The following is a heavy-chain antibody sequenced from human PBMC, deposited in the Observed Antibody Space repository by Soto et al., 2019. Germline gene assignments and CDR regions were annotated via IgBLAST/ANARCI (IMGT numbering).Heavy chain of an antibody. CDR2: IKQDGSEK. V-gene: IGHV3-7*01. CDR3: ARVTAIPAEYYYYMDV. J-gene: IGHJ6*03. CDR1: GFTFSSYW. D-gene: IGHD2-21*02. Sequence: EVQLVESGGGLVQPGGSLRLSCAASGFTFSSYWMSWVRQAPGKGLEWVANIKQDGSEKYYVDSVKGRFTISRDNAKNSLYLQMNSLRAEDTAVYYCARVTAIPAEYYYYMDVWGKGTTVTVSS.